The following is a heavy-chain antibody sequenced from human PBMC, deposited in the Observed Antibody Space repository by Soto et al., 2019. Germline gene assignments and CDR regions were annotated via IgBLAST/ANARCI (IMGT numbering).Heavy chain of an antibody. CDR3: ARADDYHSSGFYYDY. Sequence: QVQLVQSGAEVKKPGASVKVSCKASGYIFTNHYIHWVRQAPGQGLEWMGIINPSGGSTNYLQKSQGRVTMTRDTSTSTVYMELSSLRSDNTAVYFCARADDYHSSGFYYDYWGQGTLVTVSS. CDR1: GYIFTNHY. J-gene: IGHJ4*02. V-gene: IGHV1-46*01. CDR2: INPSGGST. D-gene: IGHD3-22*01.